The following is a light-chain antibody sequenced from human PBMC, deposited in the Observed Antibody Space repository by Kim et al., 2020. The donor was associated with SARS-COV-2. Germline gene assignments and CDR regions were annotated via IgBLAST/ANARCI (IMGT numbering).Light chain of an antibody. V-gene: IGLV1-51*01. CDR2: DNN. Sequence: GQKVTIAVSGRNSNIGNNYVSWYQQLPGTAPKLLIYDNNKRHSGIPDRFSGSKSGTSATLGITGLQTGDEAEYYCGTWDNSLNGVVFGGGTQLTVL. CDR1: NSNIGNNY. J-gene: IGLJ2*01. CDR3: GTWDNSLNGVV.